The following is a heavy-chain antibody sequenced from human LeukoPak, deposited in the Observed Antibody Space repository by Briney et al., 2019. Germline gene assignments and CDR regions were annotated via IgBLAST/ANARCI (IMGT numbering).Heavy chain of an antibody. CDR3: ARDLNMEGYYDSSGYGPDAFDI. J-gene: IGHJ3*02. Sequence: GGSLRLSCAASGFTFSSYSMNWFRQAPGKGLNWVSSISSSSSYIYYADSVKGRFTISRDNAKNSLYLQMTSLRAEDTAVYYCARDLNMEGYYDSSGYGPDAFDIWGQGTMVTVSS. CDR2: ISSSSSYI. D-gene: IGHD3-22*01. V-gene: IGHV3-21*01. CDR1: GFTFSSYS.